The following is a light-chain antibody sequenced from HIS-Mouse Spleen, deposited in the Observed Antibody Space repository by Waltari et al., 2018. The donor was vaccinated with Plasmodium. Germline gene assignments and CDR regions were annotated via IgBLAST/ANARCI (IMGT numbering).Light chain of an antibody. J-gene: IGKJ1*01. CDR3: QQYNNWPRGT. CDR2: GAS. Sequence: EIVMTQSPATLSVSPGERATIPCRASQSVSSNLAWYQQKPGQAPRLLSYGASTRATGIPARFSGSGSGTEFTLTISSMQSEDFAVYYCQQYNNWPRGTFGQGTKVEIK. V-gene: IGKV3-15*01. CDR1: QSVSSN.